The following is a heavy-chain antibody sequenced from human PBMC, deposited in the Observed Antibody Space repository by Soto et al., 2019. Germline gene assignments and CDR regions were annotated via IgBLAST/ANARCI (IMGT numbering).Heavy chain of an antibody. V-gene: IGHV4-39*01. Sequence: SDTLYLTCPVPCFSITSRSYYWELNSQLPGKGLLWIGSIYYSGSTYYNPSLKSRVTISVDTSKNQFSLKLSSVTAADTAVYYCARRGGVGATAYDSWGQGTLVTVSS. CDR1: CFSITSRSYY. CDR2: IYYSGST. CDR3: ARRGGVGATAYDS. J-gene: IGHJ4*02. D-gene: IGHD1-26*01.